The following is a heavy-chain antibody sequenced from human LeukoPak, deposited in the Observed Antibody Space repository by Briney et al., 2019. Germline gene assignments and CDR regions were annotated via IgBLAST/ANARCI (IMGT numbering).Heavy chain of an antibody. D-gene: IGHD6-19*01. J-gene: IGHJ4*02. CDR1: GFTFSSYG. Sequence: TGRSLRLSCAASGFTFSSYGMHCVRQAPGKGLEWVAVIWYDGSNKYYADSVKGRFTISRDNSKNTLYLQMNSLRAEDTAVYYCASTSGWYEPIDYWGQGTLVTVSS. CDR3: ASTSGWYEPIDY. V-gene: IGHV3-33*01. CDR2: IWYDGSNK.